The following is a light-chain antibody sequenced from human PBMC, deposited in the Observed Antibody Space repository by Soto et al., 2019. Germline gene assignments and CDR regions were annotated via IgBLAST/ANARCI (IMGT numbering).Light chain of an antibody. V-gene: IGLV2-14*01. CDR2: EVT. J-gene: IGLJ3*02. CDR3: SSYTNSDTWV. Sequence: QSALTQPASMSGSPGQSITISCTGTSSDIGGYNFVSRYQQHPGKAPKLVIYEVTNRPSGISNRFSGSKSGNTASLTISGLQAEDEADYHCSSYTNSDTWVFGGGTKLTVL. CDR1: SSDIGGYNF.